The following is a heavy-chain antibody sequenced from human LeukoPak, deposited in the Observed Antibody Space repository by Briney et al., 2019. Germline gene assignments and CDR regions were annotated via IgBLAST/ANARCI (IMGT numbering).Heavy chain of an antibody. CDR3: ARVRDGYNDAYDI. D-gene: IGHD5-24*01. V-gene: IGHV1-46*01. Sequence: GASVKVSCEASGFTFTNYNMHWVRQAPGQGLEWMGIINPSGGSTNYPQNFQARVTMTRDTSTSTVYMELSSLRSEDTAVYYCARVRDGYNDAYDIWGQGTMVTVPS. CDR2: INPSGGST. CDR1: GFTFTNYN. J-gene: IGHJ3*02.